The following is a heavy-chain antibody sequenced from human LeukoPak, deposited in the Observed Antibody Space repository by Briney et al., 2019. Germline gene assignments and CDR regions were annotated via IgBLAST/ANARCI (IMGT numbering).Heavy chain of an antibody. J-gene: IGHJ5*02. D-gene: IGHD5-12*01. CDR2: IHSSAST. V-gene: IGHV4-38-2*02. CDR3: ARDLGYTGFDWAP. Sequence: PSETLSLTCTVSGYSINSSHFWGWIRQPPGKRLEWIGSIHSSASTYYNPTLKSRVTISVDASKNQFSLNLTSVTAADAAVYYCARDLGYTGFDWAPWGQGTLVTVSS. CDR1: GYSINSSHF.